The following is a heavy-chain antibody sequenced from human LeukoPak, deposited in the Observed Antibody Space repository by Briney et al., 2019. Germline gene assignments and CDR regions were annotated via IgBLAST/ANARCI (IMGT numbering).Heavy chain of an antibody. Sequence: SETLSLTCAVSGGSISSGNWWSWVRQPPGKGLEWIGEIHHSGSTNYSPSLKSRVTISVDNSKNQFSLKVRSATAADTAVYYCWHSGYESGFDYWGQGTLVTVSS. V-gene: IGHV4-4*02. J-gene: IGHJ4*02. CDR2: IHHSGST. CDR1: GGSISSGNW. D-gene: IGHD5-12*01. CDR3: WHSGYESGFDY.